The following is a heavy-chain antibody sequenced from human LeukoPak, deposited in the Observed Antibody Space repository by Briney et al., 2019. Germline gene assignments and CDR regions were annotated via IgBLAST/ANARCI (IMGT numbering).Heavy chain of an antibody. V-gene: IGHV3-7*03. Sequence: GGSLRLSCAASGFTFSSYWMHWVRQAPGKGLEWVANIKQDGSEIYYVDSVKGRFTISRDNAKNSLYLQMNYLRAEDTAVYYCARVASRGVVTAALDYWGQGTLVTVSS. D-gene: IGHD2-21*02. J-gene: IGHJ4*02. CDR1: GFTFSSYW. CDR2: IKQDGSEI. CDR3: ARVASRGVVTAALDY.